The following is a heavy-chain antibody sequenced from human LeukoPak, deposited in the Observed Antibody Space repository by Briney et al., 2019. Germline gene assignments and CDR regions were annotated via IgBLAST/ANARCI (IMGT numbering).Heavy chain of an antibody. CDR3: ARDLSGVAGYTYGRGIDY. Sequence: GGSLRLSCAASGFTFSSYWMHWVRQAPGKGLVWVSRINSDGSSTSYADSVKGRFTISRDNAKTSLYLQMNSLRAEDTAVYYCARDLSGVAGYTYGRGIDYWGQGTLVTVSS. CDR2: INSDGSST. CDR1: GFTFSSYW. J-gene: IGHJ4*02. D-gene: IGHD5-18*01. V-gene: IGHV3-74*01.